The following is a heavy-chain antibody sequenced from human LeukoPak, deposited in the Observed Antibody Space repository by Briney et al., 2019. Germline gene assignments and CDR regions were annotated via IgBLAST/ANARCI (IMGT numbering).Heavy chain of an antibody. CDR1: GFTFSSYW. Sequence: GGSLRLSCAASGFTFSSYWMGWVRQAPGKGLEWVADIKEDGSDIYSVDSVKGRFTISRDNAKNSLYLQMNSLRAEDTAVYYCARDTYRFFDLWGRDTLVTVSS. J-gene: IGHJ2*01. V-gene: IGHV3-7*01. CDR2: IKEDGSDI. CDR3: ARDTYRFFDL.